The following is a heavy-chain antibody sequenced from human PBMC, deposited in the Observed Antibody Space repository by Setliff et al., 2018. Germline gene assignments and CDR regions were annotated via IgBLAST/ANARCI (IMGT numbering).Heavy chain of an antibody. CDR1: GGSISSGSYH. Sequence: SETLSLTCTVSGGSISSGSYHWSWIRQPAGKGLEWIGRIYTSGSTTYNPSLKSRVTISVDTSKNQFSLKLSSVTAADTAVYYCAREWGSSSWSSPRYYYYGMDVWGQGTTVTVSS. CDR3: AREWGSSSWSSPRYYYYGMDV. CDR2: IYTSGST. V-gene: IGHV4-61*02. D-gene: IGHD6-13*01. J-gene: IGHJ6*02.